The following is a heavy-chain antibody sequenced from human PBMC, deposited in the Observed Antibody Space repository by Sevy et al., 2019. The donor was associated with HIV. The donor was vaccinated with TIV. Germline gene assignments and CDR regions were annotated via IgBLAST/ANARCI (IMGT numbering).Heavy chain of an antibody. J-gene: IGHJ4*02. CDR3: TTDSGSQADYDDY. CDR2: VNGKPSGGAI. V-gene: IGHV3-15*01. D-gene: IGHD6-25*01. Sequence: GGSLRLSCAASGFTFTNAWMSWVRQAPGKGLEWVGRVNGKPSGGAIDYAAPVKGRFTISRDDSKNTLYLQMSSLRTEDTAVYYCTTDSGSQADYDDYWGQGTLVTVSS. CDR1: GFTFTNAW.